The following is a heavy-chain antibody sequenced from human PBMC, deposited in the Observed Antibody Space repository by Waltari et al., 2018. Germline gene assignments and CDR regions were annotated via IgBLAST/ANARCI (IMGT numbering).Heavy chain of an antibody. CDR2: INHSGST. J-gene: IGHJ6*02. CDR3: ARVRGVNIYYYYYGMDV. V-gene: IGHV4-34*01. Sequence: QVQLQQWGAGLLKPSETLSLTCAVYGGSFSGYYWSWIRQPPGKGLEWIGEINHSGSTNYNPSLKRRVTISVDTSKNQFSLKLSSVTAADTAVYYCARVRGVNIYYYYYGMDVWGQGTTVTVSS. CDR1: GGSFSGYY. D-gene: IGHD3-10*01.